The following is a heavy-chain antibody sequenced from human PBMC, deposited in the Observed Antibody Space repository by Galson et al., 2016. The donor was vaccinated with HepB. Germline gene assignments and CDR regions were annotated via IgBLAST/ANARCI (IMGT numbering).Heavy chain of an antibody. CDR1: GYSLIELS. Sequence: SVKVSCKVSGYSLIELSMHWVRQAPGKGLEWMGGSDPEDGDTIYAQQFQGRVTLTEDTSTDTAYMELSSLGSDDTAVYYCARDIGVRHIVVATYGMDVWGQGTTVTVSS. D-gene: IGHD2-21*02. J-gene: IGHJ6*02. V-gene: IGHV1-24*01. CDR2: SDPEDGDT. CDR3: ARDIGVRHIVVATYGMDV.